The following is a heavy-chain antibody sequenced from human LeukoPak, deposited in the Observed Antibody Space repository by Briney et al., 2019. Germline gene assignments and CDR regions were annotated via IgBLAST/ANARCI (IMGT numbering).Heavy chain of an antibody. CDR3: TTGIGNYYYY. CDR1: GSTFSRYC. Sequence: GGSLRLSCAASGSTFSRYCMHWVRQAPGKGLVWVSRVKSSGSDTFYADSVKGRFTISRDNAKNTLYLQMDSLRAEDTAVYYCTTGIGNYYYYWGEGTLVTVAS. CDR2: VKSSGSDT. D-gene: IGHD3-10*01. J-gene: IGHJ4*02. V-gene: IGHV3-74*01.